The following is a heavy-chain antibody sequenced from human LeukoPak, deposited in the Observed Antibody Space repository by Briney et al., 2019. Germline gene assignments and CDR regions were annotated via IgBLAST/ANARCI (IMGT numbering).Heavy chain of an antibody. Sequence: SVKVSCKASGGTFSSYAISWVRQAPGQGLEWMGRIIPIFGTANYAQKFQGRVTITTDESTSTAYMELSNLRSEDTAVYYCARGITLGYCSGGSCYATRNKYYYYYMDVWGKGTTVTVSS. D-gene: IGHD2-15*01. CDR2: IIPIFGTA. V-gene: IGHV1-69*05. CDR1: GGTFSSYA. CDR3: ARGITLGYCSGGSCYATRNKYYYYYMDV. J-gene: IGHJ6*03.